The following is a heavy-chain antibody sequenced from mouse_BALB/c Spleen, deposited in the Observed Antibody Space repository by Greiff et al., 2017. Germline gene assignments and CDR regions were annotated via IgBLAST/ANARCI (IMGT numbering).Heavy chain of an antibody. CDR3: ASPDGYFAWFAY. Sequence: EVKLMESGGGLVQPGGSLKLSCAASGFTFSSYTMSWVRQTPEKRLEWVAYISNGGGSTYYPDTVKGRFTISRDNAKNTLYLQMSSLKSEDTAMYYCASPDGYFAWFAYWGQGTLVTVSA. D-gene: IGHD2-3*01. J-gene: IGHJ3*01. CDR1: GFTFSSYT. V-gene: IGHV5-12-2*01. CDR2: ISNGGGST.